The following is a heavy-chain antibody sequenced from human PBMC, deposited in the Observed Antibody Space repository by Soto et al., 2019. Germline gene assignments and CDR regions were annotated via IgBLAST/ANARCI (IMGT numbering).Heavy chain of an antibody. D-gene: IGHD6-6*01. CDR2: VYYSGSS. CDR1: GGSVSSGSYY. V-gene: IGHV4-61*01. J-gene: IGHJ4*02. Sequence: QVQLQESGPGLVKPSETLSLTCTVSGGSVSSGSYYWNWIRQPPGKGLEWIGYVYYSGSSNYNPSLKSPVTISVDTSKNEFSLKVKSVTAADTAVYYCARDDITSRPGYFDYWGQGTLVTVSS. CDR3: ARDDITSRPGYFDY.